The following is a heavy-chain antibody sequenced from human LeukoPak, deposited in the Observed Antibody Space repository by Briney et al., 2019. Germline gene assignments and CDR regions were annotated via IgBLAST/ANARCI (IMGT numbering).Heavy chain of an antibody. CDR2: INGNSAAI. D-gene: IGHD2-21*01. J-gene: IGHJ2*01. Sequence: SLRLSCAASGFTLNAFAMHWVRQLPGKGLEWVSGINGNSAAIGYAASVKGRFTISRDNAKNSLYLQMNSLRPEDMGLYYCAKDIGPQVGIDWYFDLWGRGTLVTVSS. CDR3: AKDIGPQVGIDWYFDL. CDR1: GFTLNAFA. V-gene: IGHV3-9*03.